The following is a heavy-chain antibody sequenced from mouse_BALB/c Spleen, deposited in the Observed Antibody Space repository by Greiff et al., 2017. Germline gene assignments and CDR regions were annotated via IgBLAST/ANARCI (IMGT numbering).Heavy chain of an antibody. D-gene: IGHD1-1*01. CDR2: ISDGGSYT. V-gene: IGHV5-4*02. J-gene: IGHJ1*01. Sequence: EVKLVESGGGLVKPGGSLKLSCAASGFTFSDYYMYWVRQTPEKRLEWVATISDGGSYTYYPDSVKGRFTISRDNAKNNLYLQMSSLKSEDTAMYYCARDPDGSSYPGYFDVWGAGTTVTVSS. CDR3: ARDPDGSSYPGYFDV. CDR1: GFTFSDYY.